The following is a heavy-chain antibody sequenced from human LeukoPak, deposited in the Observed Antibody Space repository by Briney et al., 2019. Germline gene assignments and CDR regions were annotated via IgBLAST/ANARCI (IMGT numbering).Heavy chain of an antibody. V-gene: IGHV1-69*06. CDR2: IIPVFGTP. CDR1: GGTFNTYA. Sequence: SVKVSCKASGGTFNTYAMNWVRQAPEQGLEWMGRIIPVFGTPKYAQKFQGRVTITADRSTSTAYMELSSLKPDDTAIYYCARIEGDYGVFVYWGQGTLVTVSS. D-gene: IGHD4-17*01. CDR3: ARIEGDYGVFVY. J-gene: IGHJ4*02.